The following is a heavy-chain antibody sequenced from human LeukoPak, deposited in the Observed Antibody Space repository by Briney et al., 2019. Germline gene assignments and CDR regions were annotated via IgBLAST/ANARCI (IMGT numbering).Heavy chain of an antibody. J-gene: IGHJ6*02. CDR2: IYYSGST. CDR3: ARETRYSSGWTERSYYYGMDV. CDR1: GGSISSYY. V-gene: IGHV4-59*01. Sequence: SETLSLTCTVSGGSISSYYWSWIRQPPGKGLEWIGYIYYSGSTNNNPSLKSRVTISVDTSKNQFSLKLSSVTAADTAVYYCARETRYSSGWTERSYYYGMDVWGQRTTVTVSS. D-gene: IGHD6-19*01.